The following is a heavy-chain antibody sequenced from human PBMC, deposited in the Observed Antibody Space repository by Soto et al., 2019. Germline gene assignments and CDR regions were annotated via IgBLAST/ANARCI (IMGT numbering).Heavy chain of an antibody. CDR2: IYYSGST. J-gene: IGHJ6*02. CDR1: GGSISSYY. D-gene: IGHD3-22*01. Sequence: SETLSLTCTVSGGSISSYYWSWIRQPPGKGLEWIGYIYYSGSTNYNPSLKSRVTISVDTSKNQFSLKLSSVTAADTVVYYCARGDYYDSSGYYFPYYYYGMDVWGQGTTVTVSS. V-gene: IGHV4-59*01. CDR3: ARGDYYDSSGYYFPYYYYGMDV.